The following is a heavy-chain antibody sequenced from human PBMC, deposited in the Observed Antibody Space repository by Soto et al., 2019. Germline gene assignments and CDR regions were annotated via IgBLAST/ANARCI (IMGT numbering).Heavy chain of an antibody. CDR1: GYTCTSYA. CDR3: ARESSSSCHDY. D-gene: IGHD6-13*01. J-gene: IGHJ4*02. V-gene: IGHV1-18*01. Sequence: GASVKVSCKASGYTCTSYAMHWVRQAPGQRLEWMGWISAYNGNTNYAQKLQGRVTMTTDTSTSTAYMELRSLRSDDTAVYYCARESSSSCHDYWGQGTLVTVSS. CDR2: ISAYNGNT.